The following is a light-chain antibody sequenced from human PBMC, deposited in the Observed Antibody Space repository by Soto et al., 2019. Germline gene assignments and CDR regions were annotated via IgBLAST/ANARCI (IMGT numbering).Light chain of an antibody. J-gene: IGKJ4*01. CDR2: LRS. CDR1: HSLLHSNGYNY. Sequence: DIVMTQSPLSLPVTPGEPASISCRSSHSLLHSNGYNYLDWYLQKPGQSPQLLIYLRSSRASGVPDRFSGSGSGTDFTLKISRVEAEDVGVYYCMEALQSPLTFGGGTKVEIK. V-gene: IGKV2-28*01. CDR3: MEALQSPLT.